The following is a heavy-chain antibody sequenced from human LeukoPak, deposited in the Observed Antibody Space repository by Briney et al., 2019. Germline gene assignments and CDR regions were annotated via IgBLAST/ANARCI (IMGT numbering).Heavy chain of an antibody. CDR3: AREAGDY. Sequence: GGSLRLSCAASGFTFSSYAMSWVRQAPGKGLEWVSYISSSSSTIYYADSVKGRFTISRDNAKNSLYLQMSSLRSEDTAVYYCAREAGDYWGQGTLVTVSS. D-gene: IGHD6-13*01. V-gene: IGHV3-48*01. CDR1: GFTFSSYA. CDR2: ISSSSSTI. J-gene: IGHJ4*02.